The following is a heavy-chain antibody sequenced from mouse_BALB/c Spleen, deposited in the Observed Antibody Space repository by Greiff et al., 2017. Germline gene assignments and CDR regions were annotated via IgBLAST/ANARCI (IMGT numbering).Heavy chain of an antibody. Sequence: VQLVESGAELAKPGASVKMSCKASGYTFTSYWMHWVKQRPGQGLEWIGYINPSTGYTEYNQKFKDKATLTADKSSSTAYMQLSSLTSEDSAVYYCARSRYGNYAMDYWGQGTSVTVSS. D-gene: IGHD2-1*01. CDR2: INPSTGYT. CDR1: GYTFTSYW. J-gene: IGHJ4*01. V-gene: IGHV1-7*01. CDR3: ARSRYGNYAMDY.